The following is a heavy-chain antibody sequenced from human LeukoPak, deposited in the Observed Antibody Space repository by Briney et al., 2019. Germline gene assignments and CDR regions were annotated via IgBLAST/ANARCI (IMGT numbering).Heavy chain of an antibody. CDR3: ARGEMVQVY. J-gene: IGHJ4*02. V-gene: IGHV3-74*01. D-gene: IGHD5-24*01. CDR2: INTDGSTT. CDR1: GFTFSSYW. Sequence: GGSLRLSCVASGFTFSSYWMHWVRQAPGKGLVWVSRINTDGSTTSYADSVKGRFTISRDNAKNTLYLRMNSLRADDTAVYYCARGEMVQVYWGQGTLVTVSS.